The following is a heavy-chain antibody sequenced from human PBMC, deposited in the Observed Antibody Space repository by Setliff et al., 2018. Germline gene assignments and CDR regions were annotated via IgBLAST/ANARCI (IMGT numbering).Heavy chain of an antibody. CDR2: IYIGGSA. V-gene: IGHV4-4*07. Sequence: SETLSLTCTVSGGSISSYYWSWIRQPAGKGLEWIGHIYIGGSANNNPSLKGRVTMSIDTSKNQFSLKLNSVTAADMAVYYCAREQWLDPPGYYYMDVWAKGTTVTVSS. CDR3: AREQWLDPPGYYYMDV. J-gene: IGHJ6*03. D-gene: IGHD6-19*01. CDR1: GGSISSYY.